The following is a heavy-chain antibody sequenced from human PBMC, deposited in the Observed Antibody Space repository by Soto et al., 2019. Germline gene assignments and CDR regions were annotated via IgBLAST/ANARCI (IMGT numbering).Heavy chain of an antibody. V-gene: IGHV1-69*01. CDR2: IIPMFGTA. Sequence: QVQLVQSGAEVKKPGSSVKVSCQASGGTFSNYGISWVRQAPGQGLEWMGGIIPMFGTANYAQKFQDRVTLTTDESTSTGYMGLRSLTSEDTAVYYCARDSYPYYESSGSNYWAWWYFDLWGRGTLVTVSS. CDR1: GGTFSNYG. J-gene: IGHJ2*01. D-gene: IGHD3-22*01. CDR3: ARDSYPYYESSGSNYWAWWYFDL.